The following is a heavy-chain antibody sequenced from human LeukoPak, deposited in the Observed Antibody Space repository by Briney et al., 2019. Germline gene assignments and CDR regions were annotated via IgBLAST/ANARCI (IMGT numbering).Heavy chain of an antibody. J-gene: IGHJ4*02. V-gene: IGHV1-69*13. CDR3: ARDGGRDGYSTFDY. Sequence: SVKVSCKASGGTFSSYAISWVRQAPGQGLEWMGGIIPIFGTANYAQKFQGRVTITADESTSTAYMELSSLRSEDTAVYYCARDGGRDGYSTFDYWGQGTLVTVSS. CDR1: GGTFSSYA. D-gene: IGHD5-24*01. CDR2: IIPIFGTA.